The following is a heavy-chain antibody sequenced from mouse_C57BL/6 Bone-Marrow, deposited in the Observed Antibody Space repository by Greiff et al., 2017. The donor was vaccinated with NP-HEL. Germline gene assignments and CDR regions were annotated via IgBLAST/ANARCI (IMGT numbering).Heavy chain of an antibody. CDR2: IWSGGST. CDR3: ARKSGNYTSYWYFDV. J-gene: IGHJ1*03. CDR1: GFSLTSYG. V-gene: IGHV2-2*01. Sequence: VKLVESGPGLVQPSQSLSITCTVSGFSLTSYGVHWVRQSPGKGLEWLGVIWSGGSTDYNAAFISRLSISKDNSKSQVFFKMNSLQADDTAIYYCARKSGNYTSYWYFDVWGTGTTVTVSS. D-gene: IGHD2-1*01.